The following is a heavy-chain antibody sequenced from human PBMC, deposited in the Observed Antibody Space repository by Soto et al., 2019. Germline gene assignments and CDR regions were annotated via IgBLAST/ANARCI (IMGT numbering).Heavy chain of an antibody. J-gene: IGHJ4*02. CDR3: ARDRGDYYPNFDY. D-gene: IGHD4-17*01. Sequence: EVQLVESGGGLVQPGGSLRLPCAVSGFTFSNYWMSWVRQAPGKGLEWVANIRQDGSEKYYVDSVKGRFTISRDNAKNSLSLQMNSLRAEDTAVYYCARDRGDYYPNFDYWGQGTLVTVSS. V-gene: IGHV3-7*03. CDR2: IRQDGSEK. CDR1: GFTFSNYW.